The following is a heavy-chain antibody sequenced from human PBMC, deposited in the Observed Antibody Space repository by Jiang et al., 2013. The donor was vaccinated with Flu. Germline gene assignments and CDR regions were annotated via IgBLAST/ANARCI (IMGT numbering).Heavy chain of an antibody. Sequence: GSGLVKPPETLSLTCIVSGASINNYYWAWVRQSPGKGLEWIGDIHYTGSTRYHPSLKSRLTISVDTSKNVFSLQLTSVTAADTAVYYCGRDRRPNSSNWLDYWGQGALVTVSS. CDR2: IHYTGST. D-gene: IGHD6-13*01. V-gene: IGHV4-59*01. J-gene: IGHJ4*02. CDR3: GRDRRPNSSNWLDY. CDR1: GASINNYY.